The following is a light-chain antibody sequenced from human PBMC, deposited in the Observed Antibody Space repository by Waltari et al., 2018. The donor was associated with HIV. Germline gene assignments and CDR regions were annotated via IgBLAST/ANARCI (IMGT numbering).Light chain of an antibody. CDR1: SSNIGSNA. Sequence: QSVLTQPPSASGTPGQRVTISCSGSSSNIGSNAVNWYQQLPRTAPKLLIYTNKQRPSGVPDRCSGSKSGTSASLAISGLQSEAEADYYCAAWEDSLDGVVFGGGTKLTVL. CDR3: AAWEDSLDGVV. J-gene: IGLJ2*01. CDR2: TNK. V-gene: IGLV1-44*01.